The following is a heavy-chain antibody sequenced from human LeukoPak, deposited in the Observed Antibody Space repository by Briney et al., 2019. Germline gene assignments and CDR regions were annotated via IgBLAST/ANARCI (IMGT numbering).Heavy chain of an antibody. Sequence: GESLNISCKGSAYSFTIYWIGWVRQMPGKGLEWMWIIYPGESDTRYSPSFQGQVSISADKSISTAYLQWSSLKASDTAMYYCATYPGGYANFDYWGQGTLVTVSS. CDR2: IYPGESDT. CDR3: ATYPGGYANFDY. V-gene: IGHV5-51*01. CDR1: AYSFTIYW. J-gene: IGHJ4*02. D-gene: IGHD5-12*01.